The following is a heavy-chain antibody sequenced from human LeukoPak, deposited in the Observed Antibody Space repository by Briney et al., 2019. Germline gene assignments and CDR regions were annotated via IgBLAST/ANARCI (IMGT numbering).Heavy chain of an antibody. Sequence: SETLSLTCTVSDGSISNSYWSRIRQPPGKGLEWIGYIYYSGSTNYNPSLKSRVTISVDTSKNQFSLKLGSVTAADTAVYYCARDRRQNWFDPWGQGTLVTVSS. D-gene: IGHD6-6*01. CDR1: DGSISNSY. J-gene: IGHJ5*02. CDR3: ARDRRQNWFDP. V-gene: IGHV4-59*01. CDR2: IYYSGST.